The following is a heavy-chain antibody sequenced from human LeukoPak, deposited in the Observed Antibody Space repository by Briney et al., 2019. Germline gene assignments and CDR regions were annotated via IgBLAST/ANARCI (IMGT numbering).Heavy chain of an antibody. Sequence: PGRSLRLSCAASGFSFSKYAMDWVRQAPGKGLEWVAIISKDGSMRYYADSVKGRFTISRDNSKNTLYLQMNSLRAEDTAVYYCARSPGSYYEYYFDYWGQGTLVTVSS. D-gene: IGHD1-26*01. V-gene: IGHV3-30*04. CDR1: GFSFSKYA. CDR2: ISKDGSMR. CDR3: ARSPGSYYEYYFDY. J-gene: IGHJ4*02.